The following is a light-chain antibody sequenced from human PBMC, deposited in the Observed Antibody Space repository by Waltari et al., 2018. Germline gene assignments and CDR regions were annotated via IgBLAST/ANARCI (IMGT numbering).Light chain of an antibody. Sequence: QAALTQPASVSGSPGQSITISCTGSNSDVGNYNLVSWYQKHPGKATKLIIYEVTNRPSGISDRFSGFKTGNTASLTISGLQAEDEADYYCCSYAGSWIWVFGGGTELTVL. CDR2: EVT. CDR3: CSYAGSWIWV. V-gene: IGLV2-23*02. CDR1: NSDVGNYNL. J-gene: IGLJ3*02.